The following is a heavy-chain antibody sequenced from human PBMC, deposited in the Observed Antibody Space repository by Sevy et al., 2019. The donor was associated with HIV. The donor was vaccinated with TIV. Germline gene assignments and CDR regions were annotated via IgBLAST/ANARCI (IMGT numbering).Heavy chain of an antibody. V-gene: IGHV3-7*03. D-gene: IGHD6-13*01. CDR3: ARDSDRSSYFAD. Sequence: GGSLRLSCAASGFSLSSNWMSWVRQAPGKGLEWLANIKQDGSEKFYVDSVKGRFTISRDNAMNSLFLDMHSLRVEDTAIYFGARDSDRSSYFADWGQGTLVTVSS. CDR2: IKQDGSEK. CDR1: GFSLSSNW. J-gene: IGHJ4*02.